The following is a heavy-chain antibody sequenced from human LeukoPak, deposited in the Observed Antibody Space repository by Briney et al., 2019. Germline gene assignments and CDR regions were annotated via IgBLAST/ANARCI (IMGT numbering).Heavy chain of an antibody. J-gene: IGHJ6*03. CDR2: IYYSGST. D-gene: IGHD3-10*01. Sequence: SETLSLTCTVSGGSISSYYWSWIRQPPGKGLEWIGYIYYSGSTNYNPSLKSRVTISVDTSKNQFSLKLSSVTAADTAVYYCARANGLWFGEPPNYYYYYYMDVWGKGTTVTISS. CDR3: ARANGLWFGEPPNYYYYYYMDV. V-gene: IGHV4-59*01. CDR1: GGSISSYY.